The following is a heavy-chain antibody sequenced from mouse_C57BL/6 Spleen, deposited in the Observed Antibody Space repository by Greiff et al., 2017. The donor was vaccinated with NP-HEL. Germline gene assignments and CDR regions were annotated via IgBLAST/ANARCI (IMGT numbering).Heavy chain of an antibody. CDR2: IWSDGST. J-gene: IGHJ4*01. Sequence: VKLVESGPGLVAPSQSLSITCTVSGFSLTSYGVHWVRQPPGKGLEWLVVIWSDGSTTYNSALKSRLSISKDNSKSQVFLKMNSLQTDDTAMYYCARELTMVTTPLYAMDYWGQGTSVTVSS. CDR1: GFSLTSYG. D-gene: IGHD2-2*01. V-gene: IGHV2-6*03. CDR3: ARELTMVTTPLYAMDY.